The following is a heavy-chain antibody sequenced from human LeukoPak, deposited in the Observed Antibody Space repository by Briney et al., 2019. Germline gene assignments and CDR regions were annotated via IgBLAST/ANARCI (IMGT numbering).Heavy chain of an antibody. Sequence: ASVKVSCKASGYTFTSYAMHWVRQAPGQRLEWMGWINAGNGNTKYSQKFQGRVTITRDTSASTAYMELSSLRSEDTAVYYCARAEGPGYYGDSDDAFDIWGQGTMVTVSS. D-gene: IGHD4-17*01. CDR2: INAGNGNT. CDR3: ARAEGPGYYGDSDDAFDI. J-gene: IGHJ3*02. CDR1: GYTFTSYA. V-gene: IGHV1-3*01.